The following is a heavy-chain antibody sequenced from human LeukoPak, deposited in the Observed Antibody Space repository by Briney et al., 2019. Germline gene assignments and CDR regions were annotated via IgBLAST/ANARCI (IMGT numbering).Heavy chain of an antibody. CDR2: ISAYNGNT. CDR1: GYTFTSYG. D-gene: IGHD2-2*01. CDR3: ARESCSTSCYSEAYNWFDP. J-gene: IGHJ5*02. Sequence: GASVKVSCKASGYTFTSYGISWVRQAPGQGLEWMGWISAYNGNTNYAQKLQGRVTMTTDTSTSTAYMELRSLRSEDTAVYYCARESCSTSCYSEAYNWFDPWGQGTLVTVSS. V-gene: IGHV1-18*01.